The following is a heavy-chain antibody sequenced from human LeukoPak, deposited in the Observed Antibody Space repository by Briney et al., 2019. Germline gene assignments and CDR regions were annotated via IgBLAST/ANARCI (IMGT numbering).Heavy chain of an antibody. CDR2: INSDGSST. J-gene: IGHJ4*02. CDR1: GFTFSSYW. V-gene: IGHV3-74*01. Sequence: SGGSLRLSCAASGFTFSSYWVHWVRQAPGKGLVWVSRINSDGSSTHYADSVKGRFTISRDNAKNTLYLQMNSLRAEDTAVYYCARASSSCHCPFDYWGQGTLVTVSS. D-gene: IGHD6-13*01. CDR3: ARASSSCHCPFDY.